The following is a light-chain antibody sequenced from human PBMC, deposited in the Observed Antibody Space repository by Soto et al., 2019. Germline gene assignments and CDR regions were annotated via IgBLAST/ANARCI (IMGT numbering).Light chain of an antibody. Sequence: QSALTQPASVSASPGPSITISCTGTSSDIGYYNSVSWYQQHTGKAPQLMIYDVSYRPSGIASRFSGSKSGNTASLSISGVQAEDEADYDCSAYTPTKMLVVGGGTKVTVL. CDR2: DVS. V-gene: IGLV2-14*03. CDR1: SSDIGYYNS. J-gene: IGLJ2*01. CDR3: SAYTPTKMLV.